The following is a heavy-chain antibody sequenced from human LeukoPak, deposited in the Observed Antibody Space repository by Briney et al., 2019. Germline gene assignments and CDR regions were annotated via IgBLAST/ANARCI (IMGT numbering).Heavy chain of an antibody. Sequence: PGGSLRLSCAASGFTFSSYAMHWVRQAPGKGLEWVAVIWYDGSNKYYADSVNVRFTISRDNSKNTLYLQMNSLRAEDTAVYYCAKDARWLQHYFDYWGQGTLVTVSS. CDR2: IWYDGSNK. D-gene: IGHD5-24*01. V-gene: IGHV3-33*06. CDR1: GFTFSSYA. J-gene: IGHJ4*02. CDR3: AKDARWLQHYFDY.